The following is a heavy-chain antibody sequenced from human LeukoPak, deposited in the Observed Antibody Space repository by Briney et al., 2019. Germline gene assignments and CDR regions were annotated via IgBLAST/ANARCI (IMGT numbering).Heavy chain of an antibody. V-gene: IGHV1-8*03. CDR1: GYTFTSYD. CDR2: MNPNSGNT. CDR3: ARGRRRYSSSSRSGYYYYMDV. D-gene: IGHD6-6*01. Sequence: ASVKVSCKASGYTFTSYDINWVRQATGQGLEWMGWMNPNSGNTGYAQKFQGRVTITRNTSISTAYMELSSLRSEDTAVYYCARGRRRYSSSSRSGYYYYMDVWGKGTTVTVSS. J-gene: IGHJ6*03.